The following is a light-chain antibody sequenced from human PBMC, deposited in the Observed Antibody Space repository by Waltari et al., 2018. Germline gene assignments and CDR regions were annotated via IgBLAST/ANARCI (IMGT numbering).Light chain of an antibody. J-gene: IGLJ1*01. Sequence: QSVLTQPPSVSGAPGQRVTISCTGSSSNIGAGYDLPGYQQLPGTAPKLLIYGNSNRPSGVPDRFSGSKSGTSASLAITGLQAEDEADYYCQSYDSSLSGLYVFGTGTKVTVL. CDR2: GNS. CDR1: SSNIGAGYD. V-gene: IGLV1-40*01. CDR3: QSYDSSLSGLYV.